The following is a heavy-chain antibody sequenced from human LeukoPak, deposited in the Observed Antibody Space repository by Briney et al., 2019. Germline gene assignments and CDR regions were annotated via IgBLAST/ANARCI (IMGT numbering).Heavy chain of an antibody. CDR3: ATYRQVLLPFES. CDR1: GGSISNSSYY. CDR2: IFPSGGEI. J-gene: IGHJ4*02. V-gene: IGHV3-23*01. D-gene: IGHD2-8*02. Sequence: ETLSLTCTVSGGSISNSSYYWGWIRQPPGKGLEWVSSIFPSGGEIHYADSVRGRFTISRDNSKSTLSLQMNSLRAEDTAIYYCATYRQVLLPFESWGQGTLVTVSS.